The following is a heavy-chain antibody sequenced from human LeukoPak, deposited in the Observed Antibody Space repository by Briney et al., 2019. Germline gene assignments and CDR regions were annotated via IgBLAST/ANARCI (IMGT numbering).Heavy chain of an antibody. D-gene: IGHD2-15*01. CDR3: ARDASLGYCSGGSCYMSGDAFDI. Sequence: ASVKVSCKASGGTFSSYAISWVRQAPGQGLEGRGGIIPIFGTANYAQKFQGRVTITADKSTSTAYMELSSLRSEDTAVYYCARDASLGYCSGGSCYMSGDAFDIWGQGTMVTVSS. CDR1: GGTFSSYA. V-gene: IGHV1-69*06. J-gene: IGHJ3*02. CDR2: IIPIFGTA.